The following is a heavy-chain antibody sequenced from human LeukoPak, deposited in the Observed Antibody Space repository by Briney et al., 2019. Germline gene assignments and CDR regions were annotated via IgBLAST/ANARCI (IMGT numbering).Heavy chain of an antibody. J-gene: IGHJ3*02. V-gene: IGHV1-24*01. CDR2: FDPEDGET. CDR3: ATGTNCTNGVCYSWDAFDI. Sequence: ASVKVSCKVSGYTLTESSMHWVRQAPGKGLEWMGGFDPEDGETIYAQKFQGRVTMTEDTSTDTAYMELSSLRSEDTAVYYCATGTNCTNGVCYSWDAFDIWGQGTMVTVSS. CDR1: GYTLTESS. D-gene: IGHD2-8*01.